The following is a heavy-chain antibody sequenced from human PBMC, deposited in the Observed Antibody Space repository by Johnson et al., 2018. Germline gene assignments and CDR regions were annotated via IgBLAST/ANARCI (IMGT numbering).Heavy chain of an antibody. J-gene: IGHJ6*03. CDR2: ISDDGGDE. Sequence: VQLVESGGGVVQPGRSMRLSCAASGFTCTCRALHGGRQAPGKGLECLAVISDDGGDEYYADPLKGRFSIPSDNSKNPLYLQMNSLRGEDTAMYYGAKDSAPYGRNYYYYMDVWGKGATVTVSS. CDR3: AKDSAPYGRNYYYYMDV. D-gene: IGHD3-10*01. V-gene: IGHV3-30-3*01. CDR1: GFTCTCRA.